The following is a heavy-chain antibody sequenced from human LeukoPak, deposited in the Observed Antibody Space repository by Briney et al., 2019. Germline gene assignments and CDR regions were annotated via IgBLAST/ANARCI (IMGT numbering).Heavy chain of an antibody. J-gene: IGHJ4*02. CDR1: GFTFSSYT. V-gene: IGHV3-23*01. D-gene: IGHD5-24*01. Sequence: PGGSLRFSCAASGFTFSSYTMSWVRQAPGKGLEWVSAISGSGGSTYYADSVKGRFTISGDNSKNTLYLQMNSLRAEDTAVYYCAKARSEMATIIDYWGQGTLVTVSS. CDR2: ISGSGGST. CDR3: AKARSEMATIIDY.